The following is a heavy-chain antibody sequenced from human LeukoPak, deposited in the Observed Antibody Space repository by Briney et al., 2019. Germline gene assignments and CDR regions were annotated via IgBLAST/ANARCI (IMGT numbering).Heavy chain of an antibody. CDR3: VRDHLWSFDI. V-gene: IGHV3-11*04. D-gene: IGHD2-21*01. CDR2: ISSSGTTI. CDR1: GFTFSDYY. J-gene: IGHJ3*02. Sequence: GGSLRLSCAASGFTFSDYYMSWIRQAPGKGLEWVSYISSSGTTIYYADSVKGRFTISRDDAKNSLYLQMNSLRADDTAVYYCVRDHLWSFDIWGQGTVVTVSS.